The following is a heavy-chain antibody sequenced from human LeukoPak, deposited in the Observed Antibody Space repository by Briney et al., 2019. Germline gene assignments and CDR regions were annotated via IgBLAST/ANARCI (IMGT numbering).Heavy chain of an antibody. V-gene: IGHV3-74*01. CDR1: GFTSSSYW. Sequence: GGSLRLSCAASGFTSSSYWMHWVRQVPGKGLVWVSRISGDGTARNYADSVKGRFTISRDDAKNTVDLQMNSLRAEDTAVYYCARVLLWFGDSPAGLDYWGQGTLVTVSS. J-gene: IGHJ4*02. D-gene: IGHD3-10*01. CDR3: ARVLLWFGDSPAGLDY. CDR2: ISGDGTAR.